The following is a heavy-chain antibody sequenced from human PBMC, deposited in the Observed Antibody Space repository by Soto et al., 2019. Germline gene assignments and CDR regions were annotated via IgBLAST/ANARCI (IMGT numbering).Heavy chain of an antibody. J-gene: IGHJ4*01. V-gene: IGHV4-61*01. D-gene: IGHD3-9*01. CDR2: IYYSGST. Sequence: PSETLSLTCTVSGGSVSSGSYYWSWIRQPPGKGLEWIGYIYYSGSTNYNPSLKSRVTISVDTSKNQFSLKLSSVTAADTAVYYCSRDFPYYDILTGYSYYFDYWGQGTLVTVSS. CDR1: GGSVSSGSYY. CDR3: SRDFPYYDILTGYSYYFDY.